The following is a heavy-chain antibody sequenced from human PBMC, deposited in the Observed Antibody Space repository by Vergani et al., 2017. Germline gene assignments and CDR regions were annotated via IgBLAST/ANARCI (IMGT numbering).Heavy chain of an antibody. Sequence: QVQLVQSGAEVKKPGASVKVSCKASGYTFTSYAMHWVRQAPGQRLEWMGGINAGNGNTKYSQKFQGRVTITRDTSASTAYMELSSLRSEGTAVYYCARTSSTIPGDYWGEGTLVTVSS. J-gene: IGHJ4*02. D-gene: IGHD2/OR15-2a*01. CDR1: GYTFTSYA. CDR2: INAGNGNT. CDR3: ARTSSTIPGDY. V-gene: IGHV1-3*01.